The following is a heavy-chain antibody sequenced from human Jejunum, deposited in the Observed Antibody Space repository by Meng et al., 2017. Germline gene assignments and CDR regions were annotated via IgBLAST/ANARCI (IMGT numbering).Heavy chain of an antibody. Sequence: ARYGTVVQKPGPSVTIPCKTHASSFGLLGIHWASQAPGEGSEWLGWIHTAKRPVKYSQRFQGRVSIPRDRAASTAYLEVSGLTFEDTAAYYCATGYNFDHWDQGTLVTVSS. CDR2: IHTAKRPV. CDR1: ASSFGLLG. J-gene: IGHJ4*02. V-gene: IGHV1-3*04. CDR3: ATGYNFDH. D-gene: IGHD5-24*01.